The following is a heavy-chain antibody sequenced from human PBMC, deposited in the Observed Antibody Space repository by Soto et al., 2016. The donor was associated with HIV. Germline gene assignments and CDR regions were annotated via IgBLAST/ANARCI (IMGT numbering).Heavy chain of an antibody. V-gene: IGHV3-30*04. Sequence: VQLVESGGGVVQPGRSLRLSCAASGFTFNSYAMHWVRQAPGKGLEWVAVISYDGSNKYYADSVKGRFTISRDNSKNTLHLQMNSLRAEDTAVYYCAKDRVLVVRGSFDYWGQGTLVTVSS. D-gene: IGHD3-10*01. CDR2: ISYDGSNK. J-gene: IGHJ4*02. CDR3: AKDRVLVVRGSFDY. CDR1: GFTFNSYA.